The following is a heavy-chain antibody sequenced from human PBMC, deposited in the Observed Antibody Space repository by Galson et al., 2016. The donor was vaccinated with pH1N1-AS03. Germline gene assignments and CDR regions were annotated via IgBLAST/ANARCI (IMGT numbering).Heavy chain of an antibody. Sequence: QSGAEVKQPGESLKISCKASGYLFTNYWIAWVRQMPGKGLEWMGIIYPSDSDARYSPSFQGQVTFSADQSTSTAYLHLTTLKAADSAIYYWARHASPTILSYHFDSWGRGTLVTVSS. J-gene: IGHJ4*02. V-gene: IGHV5-51*01. CDR2: IYPSDSDA. CDR3: ARHASPTILSYHFDS. CDR1: GYLFTNYW. D-gene: IGHD1-26*01.